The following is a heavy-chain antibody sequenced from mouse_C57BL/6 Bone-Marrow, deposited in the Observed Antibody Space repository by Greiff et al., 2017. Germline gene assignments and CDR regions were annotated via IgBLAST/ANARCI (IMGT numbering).Heavy chain of an antibody. CDR1: GYTFTDYE. V-gene: IGHV1-15*01. D-gene: IGHD3-1*01. CDR3: TRPGWAYFDD. CDR2: IDPETGGT. J-gene: IGHJ2*01. Sequence: QVHVKQSGAELVRPGASVTLSCKASGYTFTDYEMHWVKQTPVHGLEWIGAIDPETGGTAYNQKFKGKAILTADNSSSTAYMELRSLTSEDSAVYYCTRPGWAYFDDWGKGTTLTVSS.